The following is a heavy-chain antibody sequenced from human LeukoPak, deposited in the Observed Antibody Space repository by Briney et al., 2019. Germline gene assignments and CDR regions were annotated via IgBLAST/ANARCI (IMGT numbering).Heavy chain of an antibody. CDR1: GYTFTSYG. V-gene: IGHV1-18*01. Sequence: ASVKVSCKASGYTFTSYGISWVRQAPGQGLEWMGWISAYNGNTNYAQKLQGRVAMTTDTSTSTAYMELRSLRSDDTAVYYCARTLAAAGTLDYWGQGTLVTVSS. CDR3: ARTLAAAGTLDY. CDR2: ISAYNGNT. D-gene: IGHD6-13*01. J-gene: IGHJ4*02.